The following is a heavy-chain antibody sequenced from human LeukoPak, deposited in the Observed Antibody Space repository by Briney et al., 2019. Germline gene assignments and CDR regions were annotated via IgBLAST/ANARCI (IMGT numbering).Heavy chain of an antibody. CDR1: GYTLTELS. CDR3: AAHGSSGYYSSWFDP. Sequence: SVKVSCKVSGYTLTELSMHWVRQAPGQGLEWMGGIIPIFGTANYAQKFQGRVTITADKSTSTAYMELSSLRSEDTAVYYCAAHGSSGYYSSWFDPWGQGTLVTVSS. CDR2: IIPIFGTA. J-gene: IGHJ5*02. D-gene: IGHD3-22*01. V-gene: IGHV1-69*06.